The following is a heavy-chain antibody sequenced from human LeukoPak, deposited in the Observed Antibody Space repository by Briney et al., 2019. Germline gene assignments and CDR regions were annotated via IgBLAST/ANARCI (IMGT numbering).Heavy chain of an antibody. Sequence: SETLSLTCAVSNASISSHYWSWLRQPPGKGLEYIGYINDSGSTKYNPSLKSRVTMSVDTSKNHFSLKVNSVTAADTAVYYCARRLWYSGSSGYYFDLWGQGTLVTVSS. CDR1: NASISSHY. V-gene: IGHV4-59*11. D-gene: IGHD1-26*01. CDR3: ARRLWYSGSSGYYFDL. CDR2: INDSGST. J-gene: IGHJ4*02.